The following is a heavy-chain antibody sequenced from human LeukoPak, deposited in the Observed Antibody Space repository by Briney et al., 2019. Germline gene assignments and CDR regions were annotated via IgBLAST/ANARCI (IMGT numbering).Heavy chain of an antibody. Sequence: GGSLRLSCAASGFTFSSYAMHWVRQAPGKGLEYVSAISSNGGSTYYANSVKGRFAISRDNSKNTLYFQMGSLRAEDMAVYYCARDLGSRSTSLGYWGQGTLVTVSS. CDR1: GFTFSSYA. V-gene: IGHV3-64*01. CDR3: ARDLGSRSTSLGY. CDR2: ISSNGGST. J-gene: IGHJ4*02. D-gene: IGHD2-2*01.